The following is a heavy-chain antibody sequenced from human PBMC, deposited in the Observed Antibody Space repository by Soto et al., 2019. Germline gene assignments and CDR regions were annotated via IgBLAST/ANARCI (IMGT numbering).Heavy chain of an antibody. CDR1: GFTFSSYG. V-gene: IGHV3-33*01. CDR2: IWYDGSNK. Sequence: QVQLVESGGGVVQPGRSLRLSCAASGFTFSSYGMHWVRQAPGKGLEWVAVIWYDGSNKYYADSVKGRFTISRDNSKNTLYLQMNSLRAEDTAVYYCARGGDYDYYYGMDVWGQGTTVTVSS. J-gene: IGHJ6*02. CDR3: ARGGDYDYYYGMDV. D-gene: IGHD4-17*01.